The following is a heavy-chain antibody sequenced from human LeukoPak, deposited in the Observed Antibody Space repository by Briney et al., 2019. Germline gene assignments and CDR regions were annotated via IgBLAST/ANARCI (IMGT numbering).Heavy chain of an antibody. V-gene: IGHV3-21*01. Sequence: GGSLRLSCAASGFTFSSYSMNWVRQAPGKGLEWVSSISSSSSYIYYADSVKGRFTISRDNAKNSLYLQMNSLRAEDTAVYYCARDYYDSSVKGYYFDYWGQGTLVTVSS. D-gene: IGHD3-22*01. CDR2: ISSSSSYI. CDR1: GFTFSSYS. J-gene: IGHJ4*02. CDR3: ARDYYDSSVKGYYFDY.